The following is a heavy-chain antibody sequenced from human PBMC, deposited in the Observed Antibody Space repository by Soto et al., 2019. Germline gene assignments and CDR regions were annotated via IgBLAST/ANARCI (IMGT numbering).Heavy chain of an antibody. CDR2: INHSGST. V-gene: IGHV4-34*01. CDR1: GGSFSGYY. D-gene: IGHD6-6*01. CDR3: ARRSIAARPRGAFDI. Sequence: QVQLQQWGAGLLKPSETLSLTCAVYGGSFSGYYWSWIRQPPGKGLEWIGEINHSGSTNYNPSLKSRVTISVDTSKNQFSLKLSSVTAADTAVYYCARRSIAARPRGAFDIWGQGTMVTVSS. J-gene: IGHJ3*02.